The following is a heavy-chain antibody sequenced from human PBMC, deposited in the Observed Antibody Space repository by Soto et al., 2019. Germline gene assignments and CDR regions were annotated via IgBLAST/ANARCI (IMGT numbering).Heavy chain of an antibody. CDR1: GGTFSSYS. V-gene: IGHV1-69*01. J-gene: IGHJ4*02. CDR2: IIPIFGTA. Sequence: QVQLVQSGAEVKKPGSSVKVSCKASGGTFSSYSINWVRQAPGQGLEWMGEIIPIFGTANYAQNFQGRVTITADESTSTASMELSSLRSEDTAVYYCARDGGRHSGGIDYWGQGTLVTVSS. D-gene: IGHD1-26*01. CDR3: ARDGGRHSGGIDY.